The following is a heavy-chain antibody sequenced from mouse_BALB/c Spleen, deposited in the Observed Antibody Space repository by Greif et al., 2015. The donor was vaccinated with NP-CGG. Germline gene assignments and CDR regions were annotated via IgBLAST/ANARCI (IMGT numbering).Heavy chain of an antibody. V-gene: IGHV1S41*01. Sequence: DLVKPGASVKLSCKASGYTFTSYWINWIKQRPGQGLEWIGRIAPGSGSTYYNEMFKGKATLTVDTSSSTAYIQLSSLSSEDSAVYFCARRDYDYPYAMDYWGQGTSVTVSS. J-gene: IGHJ4*01. CDR1: GYTFTSYW. CDR3: ARRDYDYPYAMDY. CDR2: IAPGSGST. D-gene: IGHD2-4*01.